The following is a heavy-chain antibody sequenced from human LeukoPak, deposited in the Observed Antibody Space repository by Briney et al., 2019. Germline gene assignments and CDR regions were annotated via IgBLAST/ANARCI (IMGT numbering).Heavy chain of an antibody. J-gene: IGHJ4*02. Sequence: ASVKVSCKASGYTFTTYDLNWVRQATGQGLEWMGWMNPNSGNTGYAQKFQGRVTMTRNISITTAYMELSNLTSEDTAVYYCVRSIRGAPTDYWGQGTLVTVSS. V-gene: IGHV1-8*01. CDR1: GYTFTTYD. D-gene: IGHD3-3*02. CDR2: MNPNSGNT. CDR3: VRSIRGAPTDY.